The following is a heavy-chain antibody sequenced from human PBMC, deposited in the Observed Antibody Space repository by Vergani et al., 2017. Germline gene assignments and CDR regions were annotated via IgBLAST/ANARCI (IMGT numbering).Heavy chain of an antibody. CDR3: ARDGGYCSSTSCYYYYYMDV. J-gene: IGHJ6*03. CDR1: GFTFSSYA. V-gene: IGHV3-30-3*01. D-gene: IGHD2-2*01. CDR2: ISYDGSNK. Sequence: QVQLVESGGGVVQPGRSLRLSCAASGFTFSSYAMHWVRQAPGKGLEWVAVISYDGSNKYYADSVKGRFTISRDNSKTTLYLQMNSLRAEDTAVYYCARDGGYCSSTSCYYYYYMDVWGKGTTVTVSS.